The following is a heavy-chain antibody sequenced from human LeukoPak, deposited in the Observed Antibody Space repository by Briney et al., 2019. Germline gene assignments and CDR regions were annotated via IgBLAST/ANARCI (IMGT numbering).Heavy chain of an antibody. CDR2: VTATSDGRT. Sequence: GGSLRLSCAASGFTFSTYAMIWVRQAPAKGLEWVATVTATSDGRTFYADSVKGRFAISRDDSKDSLYLQMDSLRDEDTAVYYCAKVGSSFYLHLWGQGTLVTVSS. V-gene: IGHV3-23*01. CDR1: GFTFSTYA. CDR3: AKVGSSFYLHL. D-gene: IGHD6-6*01. J-gene: IGHJ5*02.